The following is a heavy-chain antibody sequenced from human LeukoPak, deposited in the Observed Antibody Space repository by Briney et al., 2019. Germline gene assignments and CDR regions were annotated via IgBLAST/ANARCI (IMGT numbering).Heavy chain of an antibody. D-gene: IGHD5-24*01. Sequence: ASVKVSCKASGYSFTNKYMHWVRQAPGQGLEWMGMINPSGGSTTYAQKFKGRVTMTRDTSTSTVYMELSSLRSEDTAVYYCARSVEMATITLVGDAFDIWGQGTMVTVSS. CDR1: GYSFTNKY. CDR3: ARSVEMATITLVGDAFDI. J-gene: IGHJ3*02. CDR2: INPSGGST. V-gene: IGHV1-46*01.